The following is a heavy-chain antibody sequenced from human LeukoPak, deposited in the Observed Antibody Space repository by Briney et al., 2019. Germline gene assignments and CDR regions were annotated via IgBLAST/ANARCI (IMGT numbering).Heavy chain of an antibody. J-gene: IGHJ4*02. CDR2: ISGSGGST. CDR1: GFTFSSYA. CDR3: ARDGRRGYSYGLFDY. V-gene: IGHV3-23*01. D-gene: IGHD5-18*01. Sequence: GGSLRLSCAASGFTFSSYAMSWVRQAPGKGLEWVSAISGSGGSTYYADSVKGRFTISRDNSKNTLYLQMNSLRAEDTAVYYCARDGRRGYSYGLFDYWGQGTLVTVSS.